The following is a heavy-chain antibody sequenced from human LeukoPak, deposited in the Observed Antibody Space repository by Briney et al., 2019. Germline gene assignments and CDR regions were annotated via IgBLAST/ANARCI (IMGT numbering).Heavy chain of an antibody. CDR3: ARGGHDGTYYLSY. CDR2: ISSSGSYI. V-gene: IGHV3-21*01. CDR1: GFTFSSYG. J-gene: IGHJ4*02. Sequence: PGGSLRLSCAASGFTFSSYGMSWVRQAPGRGLEWVSSISSSGSYIYYADSVKGRFTVSRDNAKNSLSLQMNSLRAEDTAVYYCARGGHDGTYYLSYWGQGTLVTVSS. D-gene: IGHD1-26*01.